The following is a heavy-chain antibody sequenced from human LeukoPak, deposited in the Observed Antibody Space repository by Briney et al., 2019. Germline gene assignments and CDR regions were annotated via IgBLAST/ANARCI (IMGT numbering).Heavy chain of an antibody. Sequence: ASVKVSCKASGYTFTNYYIHWVRQAPGQGLEWMGIINPSGGSTGYAQKFQARVTMTRDTSTSTVYMELSSLRSEDTAVYYCARPLAPVMLNAFNIWGQGTMVTVSS. CDR2: INPSGGST. J-gene: IGHJ3*02. CDR1: GYTFTNYY. CDR3: ARPLAPVMLNAFNI. V-gene: IGHV1-46*01. D-gene: IGHD2-8*01.